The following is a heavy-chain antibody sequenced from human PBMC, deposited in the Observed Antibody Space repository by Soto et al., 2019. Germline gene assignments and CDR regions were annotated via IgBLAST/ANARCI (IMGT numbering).Heavy chain of an antibody. CDR2: IYYSGST. Sequence: PSETLSLTCTVSGGSISSGGYYWSWIRQHPGKGLEWIGYIYYSGSTYYNPSLKSRVTISVDTSKNQFSLKLSSVTAADTAVYYCARVGAYGDYVVYWGQGTLVTVSS. D-gene: IGHD4-17*01. J-gene: IGHJ4*02. V-gene: IGHV4-31*03. CDR3: ARVGAYGDYVVY. CDR1: GGSISSGGYY.